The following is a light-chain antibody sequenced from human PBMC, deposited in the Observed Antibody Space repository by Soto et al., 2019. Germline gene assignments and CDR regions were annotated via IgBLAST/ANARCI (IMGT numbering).Light chain of an antibody. Sequence: DIQMTQSPSSLSASIGDRVTISCRASQNVATYLNWYQQKPGKAPKLLIYLASTLQSGVPSRFRGRGSGTDFTLTISSLQPEDVAAYFFQQSYSTPYTFGRGTKLEIK. CDR3: QQSYSTPYT. J-gene: IGKJ2*01. CDR2: LAS. V-gene: IGKV1-39*01. CDR1: QNVATY.